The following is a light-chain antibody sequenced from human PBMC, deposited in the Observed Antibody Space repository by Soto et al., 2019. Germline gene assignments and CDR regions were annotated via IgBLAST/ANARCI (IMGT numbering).Light chain of an antibody. J-gene: IGKJ5*01. Sequence: EIVLTQSPGTLSLSPGEIATLSCRSSQSVSSNYLAWYQQKPGQAPRLLIYDTSNRATGIPARFSGSGSGTDFTLTISSLEPEDFAVYYCQQRSNWPITFGQGTRLEIK. CDR3: QQRSNWPIT. CDR2: DTS. V-gene: IGKV3-11*01. CDR1: QSVSSN.